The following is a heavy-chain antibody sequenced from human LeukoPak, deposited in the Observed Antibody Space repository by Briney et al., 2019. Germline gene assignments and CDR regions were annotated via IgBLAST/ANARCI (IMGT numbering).Heavy chain of an antibody. CDR3: AKGSLEMATVDFEF. CDR2: INWSSKMV. D-gene: IGHD5-24*01. CDR1: GCDFGNYA. Sequence: GGSLRLSCAASGCDFGNYAMHWVRQAPGKGLQWVSGINWSSKMVAYAASVKGRFTVSRDNAKNSLYLQMNSLTSEDTAFYFCAKGSLEMATVDFEFWGQGTLVTVSS. V-gene: IGHV3-9*01. J-gene: IGHJ4*02.